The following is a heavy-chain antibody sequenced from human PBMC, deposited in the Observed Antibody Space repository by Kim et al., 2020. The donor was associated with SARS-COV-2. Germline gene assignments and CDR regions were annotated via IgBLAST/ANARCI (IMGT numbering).Heavy chain of an antibody. V-gene: IGHV4-61*01. CDR3: ACRTLALRYFTR. CDR1: GGSVSSGSYY. J-gene: IGHJ4*02. D-gene: IGHD3-9*01. CDR2: IYYSGST. Sequence: SETLSLTCTVSGGSVSSGSYYWSWIRQPPGKGLEWIGYIYYSGSTNYNPSLKSRVTISVDTSKNQFSLKLSSVTAADTAVYYCACRTLALRYFTRWGQGTLVTVSS.